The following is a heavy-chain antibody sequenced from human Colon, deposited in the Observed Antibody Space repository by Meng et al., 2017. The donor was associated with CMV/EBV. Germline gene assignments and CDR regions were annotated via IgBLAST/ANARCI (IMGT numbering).Heavy chain of an antibody. CDR1: DFKFTTYA. CDR3: AKLGADSSH. Sequence: GGSLRLSCVVPDFKFTTYAMSWVRQAPGQGLQWVAAISGDGGTTHYADSVKGRFTISRDHARNTLYLHLTSLRADDTAVYFCAKLGADSSHWGQGTLVTVSS. V-gene: IGHV3-23*01. CDR2: ISGDGGTT. J-gene: IGHJ4*02.